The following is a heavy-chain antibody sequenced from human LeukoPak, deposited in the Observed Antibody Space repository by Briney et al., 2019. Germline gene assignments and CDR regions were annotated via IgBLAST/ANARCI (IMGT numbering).Heavy chain of an antibody. J-gene: IGHJ4*02. CDR2: INPNSDGI. D-gene: IGHD2-15*01. Sequence: ASVKVSCKASGYTFTDHYMHWVRQAPGQGLEWMGWINPNSDGINNYAHKFQGRVTMTRDTSISTAYMELSGLTSDDTAVYYCATVHIYCSGGSCYSWAFDYWGQGTLVTVSS. V-gene: IGHV1-2*07. CDR1: GYTFTDHY. CDR3: ATVHIYCSGGSCYSWAFDY.